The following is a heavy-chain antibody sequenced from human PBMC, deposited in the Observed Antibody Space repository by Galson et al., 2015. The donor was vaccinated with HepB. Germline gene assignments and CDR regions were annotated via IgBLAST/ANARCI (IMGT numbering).Heavy chain of an antibody. CDR2: ISAYNGNT. D-gene: IGHD3-3*01. J-gene: IGHJ6*03. V-gene: IGHV1-18*01. CDR3: ARGPVRFLEGEYMDV. CDR1: GYTFTSYG. Sequence: SVKVSCKASGYTFTSYGISWVRQAPGQGLEWMGWISAYNGNTNYAQKLQGRVTMTTDTSTSTAYMERRSLRSDDTAVYYCARGPVRFLEGEYMDVWGKGTTVTVSS.